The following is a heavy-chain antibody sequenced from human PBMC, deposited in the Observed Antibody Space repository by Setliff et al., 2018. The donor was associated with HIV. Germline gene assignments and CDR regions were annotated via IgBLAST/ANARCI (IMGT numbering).Heavy chain of an antibody. CDR1: GASVSSRSFF. CDR3: ARSVVGAPRNPYYLDY. J-gene: IGHJ4*02. V-gene: IGHV4-39*07. D-gene: IGHD2-15*01. CDR2: ISNRGTT. Sequence: SETLSLTCSVSGASVSSRSFFWGWVRQSPGKGPEWIGSISNRGTTYDNPSLKSRVIVSIDTSKDQFSLNLFHVTPADTAVYHCARSVVGAPRNPYYLDYWGLGLLVTVSS.